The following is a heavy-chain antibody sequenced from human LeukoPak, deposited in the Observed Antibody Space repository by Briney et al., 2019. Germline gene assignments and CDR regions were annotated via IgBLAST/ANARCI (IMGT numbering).Heavy chain of an antibody. Sequence: GGSLRLSCAASGFTFSNAWMSWVRQAPGKGLEWVGRIKSKTDGGTTDYAAPVKGRFTISRDDSKNTLYLQMNSLKTEDTAVYYCTNSDLEYYFVYRGQGTLVTVSS. D-gene: IGHD3-3*01. CDR1: GFTFSNAW. CDR2: IKSKTDGGTT. V-gene: IGHV3-15*01. CDR3: TNSDLEYYFVY. J-gene: IGHJ4*02.